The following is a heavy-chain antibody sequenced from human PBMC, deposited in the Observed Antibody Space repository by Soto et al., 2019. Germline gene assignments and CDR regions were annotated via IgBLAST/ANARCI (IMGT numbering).Heavy chain of an antibody. V-gene: IGHV4-4*07. J-gene: IGHJ5*02. CDR2: IYTTRSP. D-gene: IGHD4-17*01. CDR3: ARSPAYGDYANLDT. Sequence: SETLSLTCTVSGDSVSKYYWNWIRQPAGKGLEWIGRIYTTRSPNYNPSLKCRVTMSVDTSKNQFSLKLNLSSVTAADTAVYYCARSPAYGDYANLDTWGQGTLVTVSS. CDR1: GDSVSKYY.